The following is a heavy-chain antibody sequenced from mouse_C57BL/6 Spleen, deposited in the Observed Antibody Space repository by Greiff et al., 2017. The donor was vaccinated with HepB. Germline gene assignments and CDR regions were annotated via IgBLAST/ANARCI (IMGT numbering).Heavy chain of an antibody. J-gene: IGHJ4*01. CDR2: IDPSDSYT. CDR3: ARRRGSAMDY. V-gene: IGHV1-69*01. Sequence: QVQLQQPGAELVMPGASVKLSCKASGYTFTSYWMHWVKQRPGQGLEWIGEIDPSDSYTNYNQKFKGKSTLTVDKSSSTAYMQLSSLTSEDSAVYYCARRRGSAMDYWGQGTSVTVSS. CDR1: GYTFTSYW. D-gene: IGHD3-1*01.